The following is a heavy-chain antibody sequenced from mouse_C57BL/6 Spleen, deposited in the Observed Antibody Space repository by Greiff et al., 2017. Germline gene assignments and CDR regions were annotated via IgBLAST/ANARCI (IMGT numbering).Heavy chain of an antibody. CDR3: TRLDYGSSHNWYFDV. J-gene: IGHJ1*03. CDR1: GYTFTDYE. CDR2: IVPETGGT. Sequence: LVESGAELVRPGASVTLSCKASGYTFTDYEMHWVKQTPVHGLEWIGAIVPETGGTAYNQKFKGKAILTADKSSSTAYMELRSLTSEDSAVYYCTRLDYGSSHNWYFDVWGTGTTVTVSS. V-gene: IGHV1-15*01. D-gene: IGHD1-1*01.